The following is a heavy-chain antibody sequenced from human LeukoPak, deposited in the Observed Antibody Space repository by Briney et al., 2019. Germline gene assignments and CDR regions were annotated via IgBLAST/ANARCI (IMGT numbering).Heavy chain of an antibody. CDR3: ARGIAVAAPDY. D-gene: IGHD6-19*01. Sequence: PGRSLRLSCAASGFTFSRFSMNWVRQAPGKGLEWVSSISSSSDVYYADSLKGRFTISRDNAKNSLYLQMNSLRADDTAVYYCARGIAVAAPDYWGQGSLVTVSS. CDR2: ISSSSDV. CDR1: GFTFSRFS. J-gene: IGHJ4*02. V-gene: IGHV3-21*01.